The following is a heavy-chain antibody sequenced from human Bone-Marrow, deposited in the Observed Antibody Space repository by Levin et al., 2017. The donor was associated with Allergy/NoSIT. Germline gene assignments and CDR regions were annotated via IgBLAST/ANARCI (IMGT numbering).Heavy chain of an antibody. J-gene: IGHJ6*02. CDR2: INHSGST. Sequence: GSLRLSCAVYGGSFSGYYWSWIRQPPGKGLEWIGEINHSGSTNYNPSLKSRVTISVDTSKNQFSLKLSSVTAADTAVYYCASARITIFGVALRGAYYYYGMDVWGQGTTVTVSS. CDR3: ASARITIFGVALRGAYYYYGMDV. V-gene: IGHV4-34*01. CDR1: GGSFSGYY. D-gene: IGHD3-3*01.